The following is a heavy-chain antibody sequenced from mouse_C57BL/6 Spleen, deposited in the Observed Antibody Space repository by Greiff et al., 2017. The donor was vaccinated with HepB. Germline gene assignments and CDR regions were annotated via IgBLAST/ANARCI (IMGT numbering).Heavy chain of an antibody. D-gene: IGHD3-2*01. CDR2: ISNGGGST. J-gene: IGHJ4*01. CDR1: GFTFSDYY. V-gene: IGHV5-12*01. CDR3: ARQETAMDY. Sequence: EVHLVESGGGLVQPGGSLKLSCAASGFTFSDYYMYWVRQTPEKRLEWVAYISNGGGSTYYPDTVKGRFTISRDNAKNTLYLQMSRLKSEDTAMYYCARQETAMDYWGQGTSVTVSS.